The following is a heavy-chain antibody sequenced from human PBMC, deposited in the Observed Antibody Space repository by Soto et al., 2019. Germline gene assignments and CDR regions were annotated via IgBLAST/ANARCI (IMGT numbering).Heavy chain of an antibody. D-gene: IGHD3-3*01. V-gene: IGHV3-21*01. J-gene: IGHJ5*02. CDR1: GFTFSSYS. CDR2: ISSSSSYI. CDR3: ARLPINTFFGVVILEGTNNWFDP. Sequence: GGSLRLSCAASGFTFSSYSMNWVRQAPGKGLEWVSSISSSSSYIYYADSVKGRFTISRDNAKNSLYLQMNSLRAEDTAVYYCARLPINTFFGVVILEGTNNWFDPWGQGTLVTVSS.